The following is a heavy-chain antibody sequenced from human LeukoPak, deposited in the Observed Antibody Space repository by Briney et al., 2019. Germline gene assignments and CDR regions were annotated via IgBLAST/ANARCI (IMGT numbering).Heavy chain of an antibody. CDR3: ARASRYCSGGSCYFLPFDY. V-gene: IGHV1-3*01. J-gene: IGHJ4*02. D-gene: IGHD2-15*01. Sequence: ASVKVSCKASGYTFTSYAMHWVRQAPGQRLEWMGWINAGNGNTEYSQKFQGRVTITRDTSASTAYMELSSLRSEDTAVYYCARASRYCSGGSCYFLPFDYWGQGTLVTVSS. CDR2: INAGNGNT. CDR1: GYTFTSYA.